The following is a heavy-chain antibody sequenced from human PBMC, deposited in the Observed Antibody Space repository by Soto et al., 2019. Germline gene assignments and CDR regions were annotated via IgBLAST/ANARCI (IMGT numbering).Heavy chain of an antibody. J-gene: IGHJ6*02. V-gene: IGHV5-10-1*01. CDR1: GYSFTSYW. CDR2: IDPSDSYT. Sequence: GESLKISGKGSGYSFTSYWISWVRQMPGKGLEWMGRIDPSDSYTNYSPSFQGHVTISADKSISTAYLQWSSLKAADTAMYYCARLSGYYYDSSGYSRMDVWGQGTTVTVSS. CDR3: ARLSGYYYDSSGYSRMDV. D-gene: IGHD3-22*01.